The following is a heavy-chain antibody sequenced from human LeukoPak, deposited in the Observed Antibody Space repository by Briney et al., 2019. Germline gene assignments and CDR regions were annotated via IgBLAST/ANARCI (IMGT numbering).Heavy chain of an antibody. Sequence: GASVKVSCKASGYTFTSYGINWVRQAPGQGLEWMGWISAYNGNTNYVQKFQGGVTMTTDTSTSTAYMELRSLRSDDTAVYYCARGRLGSSWYYFDYWGQGTLVTVSS. CDR2: ISAYNGNT. CDR3: ARGRLGSSWYYFDY. V-gene: IGHV1-18*01. J-gene: IGHJ4*02. CDR1: GYTFTSYG. D-gene: IGHD6-13*01.